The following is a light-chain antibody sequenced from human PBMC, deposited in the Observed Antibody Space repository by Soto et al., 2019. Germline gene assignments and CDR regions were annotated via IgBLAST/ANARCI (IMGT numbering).Light chain of an antibody. CDR1: QSVSSSY. Sequence: EIVLTQSPGTLSLSPGDRATLSCRASQSVSSSYLAWYQQKPGQAPSLLIYGASNRATGIPDRFSGGGSGTDFNLTISRLESEGFAVYYCQQYGNSAMFTFGQGTKLEIK. J-gene: IGKJ2*01. CDR2: GAS. CDR3: QQYGNSAMFT. V-gene: IGKV3-20*01.